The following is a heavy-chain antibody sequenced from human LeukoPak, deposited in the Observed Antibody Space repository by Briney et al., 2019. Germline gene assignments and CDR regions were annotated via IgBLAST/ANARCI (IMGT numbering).Heavy chain of an antibody. Sequence: GGSLRLSRAASGFTVSSNYMSWVRQAPGKGLEWVSVIYSGGSTYYADSVKGRFTISRDNSKNTLYLQMNSLRAEDTAVYYCARDVWFSSNFDYWGQGTLVTVSS. CDR1: GFTVSSNY. CDR3: ARDVWFSSNFDY. J-gene: IGHJ4*02. CDR2: IYSGGST. V-gene: IGHV3-66*02. D-gene: IGHD3-10*01.